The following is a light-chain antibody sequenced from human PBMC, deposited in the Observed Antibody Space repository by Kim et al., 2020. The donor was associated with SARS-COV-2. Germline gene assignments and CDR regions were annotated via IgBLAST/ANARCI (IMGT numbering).Light chain of an antibody. CDR3: QSFAGSAWV. CDR2: EDN. J-gene: IGLJ3*02. V-gene: IGLV6-57*03. Sequence: GKTVTISGTRTRGFIASDYVQWYQQRPGSAPTTVIYEDNLRPSGVPDRFSGSIDSSSNTASLTISGLETEDEADYYCQSFAGSAWVFGGGTQLTVL. CDR1: RGFIASDY.